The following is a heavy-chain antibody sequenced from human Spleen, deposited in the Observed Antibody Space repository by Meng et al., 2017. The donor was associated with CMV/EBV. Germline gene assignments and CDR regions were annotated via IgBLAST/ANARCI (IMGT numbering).Heavy chain of an antibody. CDR1: GGTISSSSYY. D-gene: IGHD5-24*01. CDR2: IYYSGST. J-gene: IGHJ4*02. CDR3: ARALGEMATIPLYY. V-gene: IGHV4-39*07. Sequence: LRVQESGLGLVKPSAILFLTCTVSGGTISSSSYYWGWIRQPPGKGLEWIGSIYYSGSTYYNPSLKSRVTISVDTSKNQFSLKLSSVTAADTAVYYCARALGEMATIPLYYWGQGTLVTVSS.